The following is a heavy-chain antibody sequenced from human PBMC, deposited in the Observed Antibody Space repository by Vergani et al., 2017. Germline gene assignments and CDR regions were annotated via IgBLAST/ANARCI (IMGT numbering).Heavy chain of an antibody. Sequence: QVQLQQWGAGLLKPSETLSLTCAVYGGSFSGYYWSWIRQPPGKGLEWIGEINHSGSTNYNPSLKSRVTISVDTSKNQCSLKLSSVTAADTAVYYCARVPRWLQLRYFDYWGQGTLVTVSS. V-gene: IGHV4-34*01. CDR2: INHSGST. CDR3: ARVPRWLQLRYFDY. J-gene: IGHJ4*02. CDR1: GGSFSGYY. D-gene: IGHD5-24*01.